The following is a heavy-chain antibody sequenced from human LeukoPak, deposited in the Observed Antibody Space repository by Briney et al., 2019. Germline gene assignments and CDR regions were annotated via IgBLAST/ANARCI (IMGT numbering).Heavy chain of an antibody. CDR1: GFTFSSYA. CDR2: ISGSGGST. J-gene: IGHJ4*02. CDR3: ARERQNKDFWSGGDY. V-gene: IGHV3-23*01. D-gene: IGHD3-3*01. Sequence: GGSLRLSCAASGFTFSSYALTWVRQAPGKGLEWVSTISGSGGSTYYADSVKGRFTISRDNSKNTLYLQMNSLRAEDTAVYYCARERQNKDFWSGGDYWGQGTLVTVSS.